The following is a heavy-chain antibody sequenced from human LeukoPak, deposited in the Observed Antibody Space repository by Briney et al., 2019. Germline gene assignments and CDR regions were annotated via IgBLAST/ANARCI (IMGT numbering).Heavy chain of an antibody. CDR2: ISGSGGST. J-gene: IGHJ4*02. CDR3: AKDPRAIVVVPAANN. V-gene: IGHV3-23*01. CDR1: GFTFSSYS. Sequence: GGSLRLSCAASGFTFSSYSMNWVRQAPGKGLEWVSGISGSGGSTYYADSVKGRFTISRDNSKNTLYLQMNSLRAEDTAVYYCAKDPRAIVVVPAANNWGQGTLVTVSS. D-gene: IGHD2-2*01.